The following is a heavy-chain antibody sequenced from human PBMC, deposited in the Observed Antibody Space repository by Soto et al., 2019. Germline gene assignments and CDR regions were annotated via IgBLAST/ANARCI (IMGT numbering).Heavy chain of an antibody. D-gene: IGHD3-10*01. CDR3: ATAPGDEPGWFDP. J-gene: IGHJ5*02. CDR2: FDPEDGET. V-gene: IGHV1-24*01. CDR1: GYTLTELS. Sequence: ASVKVSCTVSGYTLTELSMHWVRQAPGKGLEWMGGFDPEDGETIYAQKFQGRVTMTEDTSTDTAYMELSSLRSEDTAVYYCATAPGDEPGWFDPWGQGTLVTVSS.